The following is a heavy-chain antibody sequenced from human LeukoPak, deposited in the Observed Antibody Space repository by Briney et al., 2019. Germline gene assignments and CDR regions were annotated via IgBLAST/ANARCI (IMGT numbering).Heavy chain of an antibody. CDR3: ARSTAIKGWFDP. Sequence: SETLSLTCTVSGGSIGSSTYYWGWIRQPPGKGLEWIGSIYYSGSTYYNPSLKSRVTISVDTSKNQFSLNLTSVTAADTAVYYCARSTAIKGWFDPWGQGTLVTVSS. CDR2: IYYSGST. V-gene: IGHV4-39*01. J-gene: IGHJ5*02. CDR1: GGSIGSSTYY. D-gene: IGHD2-21*02.